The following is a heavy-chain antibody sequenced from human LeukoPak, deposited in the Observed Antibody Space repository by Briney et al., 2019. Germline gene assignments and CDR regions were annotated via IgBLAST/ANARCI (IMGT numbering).Heavy chain of an antibody. Sequence: PGGSLRLSCAASGYTFSRYWMHWVRQGPGKGLVWVSRINEDGSSTSSAESVRGRFTISRDNAKNTLYLQMNSLRAEDAAVYYCTTDTFGARDSWGQGTLVTVSS. V-gene: IGHV3-74*01. CDR2: INEDGSST. J-gene: IGHJ4*02. D-gene: IGHD3-10*01. CDR3: TTDTFGARDS. CDR1: GYTFSRYW.